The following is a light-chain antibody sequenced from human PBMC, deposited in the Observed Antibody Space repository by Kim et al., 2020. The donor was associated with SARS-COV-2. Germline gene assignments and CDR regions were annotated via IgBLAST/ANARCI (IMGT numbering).Light chain of an antibody. Sequence: LTQPHSVSESPGKTVIISCTRSSGSIAGHYVHWYQQRPGSAPTTVIYKDDQRPSGVPDRFSGSIDTSSNSAPLTISGLRTEDEADYYCQSYDGSNSWVFGGGTQLTVL. CDR3: QSYDGSNSWV. J-gene: IGLJ3*02. V-gene: IGLV6-57*04. CDR1: SGSIAGHY. CDR2: KDD.